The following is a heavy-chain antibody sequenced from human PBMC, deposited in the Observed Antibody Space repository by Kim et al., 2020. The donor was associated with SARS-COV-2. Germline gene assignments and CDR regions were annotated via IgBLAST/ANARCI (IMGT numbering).Heavy chain of an antibody. CDR2: ITSTGLTK. CDR3: ATEHASGAFDI. CDR1: GLTFSDYY. D-gene: IGHD2-2*01. Sequence: GGSLRLSCAASGLTFSDYYMSWIRQAPGKGLEWVSYITSTGLTKYYADSVKGRFTISRDNAKNSLYLQMRSLRANDTAVYYCATEHASGAFDIWGQGTLVTVSS. V-gene: IGHV3-11*01. J-gene: IGHJ3*02.